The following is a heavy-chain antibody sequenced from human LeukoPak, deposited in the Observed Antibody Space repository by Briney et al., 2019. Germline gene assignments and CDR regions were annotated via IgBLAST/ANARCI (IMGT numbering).Heavy chain of an antibody. J-gene: IGHJ4*02. D-gene: IGHD1-26*01. V-gene: IGHV3-30*03. CDR3: ARDPQLGYSGSYFDY. Sequence: PGRSLRLSCAASGFTFSTYGMHWVRQAPGKGLEWVSVISYDGNNKYYADSVKGRFTISRDNPKNTLYLQMNSLRAEDTAVYYCARDPQLGYSGSYFDYWGQGTLVTVSS. CDR2: ISYDGNNK. CDR1: GFTFSTYG.